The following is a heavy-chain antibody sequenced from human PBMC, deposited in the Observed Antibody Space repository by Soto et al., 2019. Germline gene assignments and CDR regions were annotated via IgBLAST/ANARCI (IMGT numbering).Heavy chain of an antibody. J-gene: IGHJ6*02. CDR3: ARNILGIMDSGWFGYYYGMDV. V-gene: IGHV1-3*01. CDR2: INAGNGNT. Sequence: ASVKVSCKASGYTFTSYAMHWVRQAPGQRLEWMGWINAGNGNTKYSQKFQGRVTITRDTSASTAYMELSSLRSEDTAVYYCARNILGIMDSGWFGYYYGMDVWGQGTTVTVSS. D-gene: IGHD6-19*01. CDR1: GYTFTSYA.